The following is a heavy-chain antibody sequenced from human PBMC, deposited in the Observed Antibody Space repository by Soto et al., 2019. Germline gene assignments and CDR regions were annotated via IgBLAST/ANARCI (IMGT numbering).Heavy chain of an antibody. CDR3: VRFYGNAFDI. CDR1: GPCLSSSSFY. J-gene: IGHJ3*02. Sequence: PADSQSLTCIASGPCLSSSSFYWGWTRQPPGKGLSWIGNIYYSGTTDYNPSLKSRVSVSTDTSRNQLSLTLSSVTAADTAVYYCVRFYGNAFDIWGPGTLVT. CDR2: IYYSGTT. V-gene: IGHV4-39*01. D-gene: IGHD3-10*01.